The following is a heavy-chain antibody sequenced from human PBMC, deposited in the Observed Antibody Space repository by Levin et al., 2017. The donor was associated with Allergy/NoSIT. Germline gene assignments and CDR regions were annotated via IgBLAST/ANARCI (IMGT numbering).Heavy chain of an antibody. CDR3: ATPPGYCNTTRCYVGAFDI. D-gene: IGHD2-2*01. V-gene: IGHV5-10-1*01. J-gene: IGHJ3*02. CDR2: IDPSDSYP. CDR1: GYSSTSYW. Sequence: KVSCKGSGYSSTSYWISWVRQMPGKGLEWMGKIDPSDSYPDYSPSFEGHVTIPADRSISTAYLQWSSLKASDTAMYYCATPPGYCNTTRCYVGAFDIWGQGTMVTVSS.